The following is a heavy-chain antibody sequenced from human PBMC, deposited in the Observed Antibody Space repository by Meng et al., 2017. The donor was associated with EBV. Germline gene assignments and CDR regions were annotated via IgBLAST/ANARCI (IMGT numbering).Heavy chain of an antibody. J-gene: IGHJ4*02. CDR3: ASESGRGYTPDY. CDR1: GGPFRSYA. Sequence: QVQLVPLAAEVKKLGSSVKVSCKPSGGPFRSYASSWGRQAPGQGLEWLGGFLPRLGAPNYAQKFHGRVKITADESTSTHYMDLSSLRSEDTAIYYCASESGRGYTPDYWGQGTLVTVSS. V-gene: IGHV1-69*01. CDR2: FLPRLGAP. D-gene: IGHD3-10*01.